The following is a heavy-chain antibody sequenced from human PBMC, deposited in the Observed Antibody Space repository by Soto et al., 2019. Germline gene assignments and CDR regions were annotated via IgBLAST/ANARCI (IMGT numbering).Heavy chain of an antibody. CDR1: GGSISSYY. V-gene: IGHV4-59*08. CDR2: IYSSGTT. CDR3: ARRLYYDSSGFEGGGMDV. D-gene: IGHD3-22*01. Sequence: PSETLSLTCTVSGGSISSYYWSWIRQPPGKGLEWIGYIYSSGTTNYNPSLKSRVTMSVDTSKNQFSLQLSSVTAADTAVYYCARRLYYDSSGFEGGGMDVWGQGTTVTVSS. J-gene: IGHJ6*02.